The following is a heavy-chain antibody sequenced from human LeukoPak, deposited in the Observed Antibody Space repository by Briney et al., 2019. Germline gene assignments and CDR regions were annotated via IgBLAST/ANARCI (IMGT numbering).Heavy chain of an antibody. J-gene: IGHJ4*02. CDR1: GFSFSTYA. V-gene: IGHV3-66*01. CDR2: LYSSGTT. CDR3: ANFRVDTSFDF. D-gene: IGHD2-2*01. Sequence: PGGSLRLSCAASGFSFSTYAMSWVRQAPGKGLEWVSVLYSSGTTDYADSVKGRFIISRDISKNTLYLQMDSLRTGDTAVYYCANFRVDTSFDFWGQGTLVTVSS.